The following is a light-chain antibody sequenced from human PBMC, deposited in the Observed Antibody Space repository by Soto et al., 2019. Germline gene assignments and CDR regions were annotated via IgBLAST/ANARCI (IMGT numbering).Light chain of an antibody. CDR1: SSNIGNNY. V-gene: IGLV1-51*01. Sequence: QSVLTQPPSVSAAPGQKVTISCSGSSSNIGNNYVSWYQQLPKTAPKLLIHDNNKRPSGIPVRFSGSKSGTSATLGITGLQTGDEADYYCGTWDSSLSAVVFGGGTKLTVL. CDR3: GTWDSSLSAVV. J-gene: IGLJ3*02. CDR2: DNN.